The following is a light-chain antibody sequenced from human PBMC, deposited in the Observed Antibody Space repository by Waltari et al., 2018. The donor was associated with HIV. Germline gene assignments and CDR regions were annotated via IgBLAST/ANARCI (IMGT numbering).Light chain of an antibody. Sequence: QSALTQPASVSGSPGQSITISCTGTSSDVGGYTLVSWYQQHPGKAPKLMIYEVIKGPCGVFIPFAGSTTGNTASLTISGLQAGDEADYYCCAYAGSTTDMFFGGGTKLTVL. CDR2: EVI. CDR1: SSDVGGYTL. V-gene: IGLV2-23*02. J-gene: IGLJ2*01. CDR3: CAYAGSTTDMF.